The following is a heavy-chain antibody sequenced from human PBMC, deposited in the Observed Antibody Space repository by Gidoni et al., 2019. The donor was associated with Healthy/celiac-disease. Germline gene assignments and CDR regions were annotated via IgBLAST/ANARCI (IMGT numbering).Heavy chain of an antibody. V-gene: IGHV3-33*01. Sequence: QVQLVESGGGVVQPGRSLRLSCAASGFTFSSYGMHWVRQAPGKGLEWVAVIWYDGSNKYYADSVKGRFTISRDNSKNTLYLQMNSLRAEDTAVYYCARDPSGGWELLYNWFDPWGQGTLVTVSS. D-gene: IGHD1-26*01. CDR3: ARDPSGGWELLYNWFDP. J-gene: IGHJ5*02. CDR2: IWYDGSNK. CDR1: GFTFSSYG.